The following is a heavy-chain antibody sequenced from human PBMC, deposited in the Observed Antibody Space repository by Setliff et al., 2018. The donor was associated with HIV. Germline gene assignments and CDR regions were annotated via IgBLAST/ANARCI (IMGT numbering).Heavy chain of an antibody. CDR3: ARSVPRYCSGGSCYPPLFDY. J-gene: IGHJ4*02. D-gene: IGHD2-15*01. Sequence: PSETLSLTCTVSGGSISSSSYYWGWIRQPPGKGLEWIGSIYYSGSTYYNPSLKSRVTISVDTSKNQFSLKLSSVTAADTAVYYCARSVPRYCSGGSCYPPLFDYWGQGTLVTVLL. CDR2: IYYSGST. V-gene: IGHV4-39*01. CDR1: GGSISSSSYY.